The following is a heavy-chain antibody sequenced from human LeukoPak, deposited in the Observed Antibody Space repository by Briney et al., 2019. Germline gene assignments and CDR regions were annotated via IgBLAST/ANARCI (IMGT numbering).Heavy chain of an antibody. Sequence: PSETLSLTCTVSGGSISSSSYYWGWIRQTPGKGLEWIGNIYYSGRTYYNPSLKSRVTISVDTSKNRFSLNLSSVTAADTAVYYCARTDCSSTSCQTADWGQGTLVTASS. CDR2: IYYSGRT. V-gene: IGHV4-39*01. J-gene: IGHJ4*02. CDR1: GGSISSSSYY. CDR3: ARTDCSSTSCQTAD. D-gene: IGHD2-2*01.